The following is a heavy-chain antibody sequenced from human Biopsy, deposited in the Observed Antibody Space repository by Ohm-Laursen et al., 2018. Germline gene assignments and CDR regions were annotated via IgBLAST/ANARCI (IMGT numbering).Heavy chain of an antibody. CDR2: IYYSGST. V-gene: IGHV4-59*08. Sequence: SDTLSLTCTVSGGSISSYYWSWIRQPPGKGLECIGYIYYSGSTNYSPSLKSRVTMSVDTSKNQFSLKLSSVTAADTAVYYCARLWGGYHFHGMDVWGQGTTVTVFS. J-gene: IGHJ6*02. D-gene: IGHD7-27*01. CDR1: GGSISSYY. CDR3: ARLWGGYHFHGMDV.